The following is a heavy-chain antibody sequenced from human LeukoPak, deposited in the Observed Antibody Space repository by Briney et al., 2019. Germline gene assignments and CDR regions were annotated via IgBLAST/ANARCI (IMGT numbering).Heavy chain of an antibody. V-gene: IGHV3-23*01. D-gene: IGHD6-19*01. J-gene: IGHJ3*02. CDR1: GFTFSSYA. CDR3: AKDRGSSGWYLGAFDI. CDR2: ISGSGGST. Sequence: GGSLRLSCAASGFTFSSYAMSWVRQAPGKGLEWVSAISGSGGSTYYADSVKGRFTISRDNSKNTLYLQMNSLRAEDTAVYYCAKDRGSSGWYLGAFDIWGQGTMVTVSS.